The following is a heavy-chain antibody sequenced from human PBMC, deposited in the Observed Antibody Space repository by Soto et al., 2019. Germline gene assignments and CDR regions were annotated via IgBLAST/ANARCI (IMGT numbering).Heavy chain of an antibody. D-gene: IGHD2-21*02. CDR1: GFTFSSYA. J-gene: IGHJ4*02. CDR2: ISGSGGST. CDR3: AKGDRYNVVVTVSPFGY. Sequence: EVQLLESGGGLVQPGGSLRLSCAASGFTFSSYAMSWVRQAPGKGLEWVSAISGSGGSTYYADSVKGRFTISRDNSKNALSRQTNSPRAEDKAVYYCAKGDRYNVVVTVSPFGYWGQGTLVTVSS. V-gene: IGHV3-23*01.